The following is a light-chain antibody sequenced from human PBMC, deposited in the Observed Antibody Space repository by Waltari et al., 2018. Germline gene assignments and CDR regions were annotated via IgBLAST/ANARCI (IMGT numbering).Light chain of an antibody. V-gene: IGKV2-28*01. J-gene: IGKJ1*01. CDR2: LAS. CDR3: MQGLRRQRT. Sequence: DIVMTQSPLSLPVTPGESASISCRSSESLLHNNGFTSVELYVQKPGQSPQLLIYLASNPAAGVADMFSGRCAGTDFTLNISIVEAEDVGDYYCMQGLRRQRTFGQGTKVEIK. CDR1: ESLLHNNGFTS.